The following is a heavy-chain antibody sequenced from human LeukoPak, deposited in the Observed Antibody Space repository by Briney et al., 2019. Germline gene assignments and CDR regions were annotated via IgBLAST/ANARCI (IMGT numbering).Heavy chain of an antibody. V-gene: IGHV5-51*01. CDR2: IYPGDSDT. J-gene: IGHJ3*02. Sequence: GASLKISCKGSGYSFTSYWIGWVRQMPGKGLEWMGIIYPGDSDTRYSPSFQGQVTISADKSISTAYLQWSSLKASDTAMYYCASWGYSSGWYDAFGIWGQGTMVTVSS. CDR1: GYSFTSYW. CDR3: ASWGYSSGWYDAFGI. D-gene: IGHD6-19*01.